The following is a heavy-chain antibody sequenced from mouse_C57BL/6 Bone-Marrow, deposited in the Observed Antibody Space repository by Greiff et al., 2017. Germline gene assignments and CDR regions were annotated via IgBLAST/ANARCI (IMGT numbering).Heavy chain of an antibody. V-gene: IGHV1-69*01. D-gene: IGHD1-1*01. CDR1: GYTFTSYW. CDR3: AKHRDYYGYAMDY. CDR2: IDPSDSYT. Sequence: QVQLQQPGAELVMPGASVKLSCKASGYTFTSYWMHWVKQRPGQGLEWIGEIDPSDSYTNYNQKFKGKSTLTVDKSSSTAYLQLSSLTSEDSAVYDCAKHRDYYGYAMDYWGQGTSVTVSS. J-gene: IGHJ4*01.